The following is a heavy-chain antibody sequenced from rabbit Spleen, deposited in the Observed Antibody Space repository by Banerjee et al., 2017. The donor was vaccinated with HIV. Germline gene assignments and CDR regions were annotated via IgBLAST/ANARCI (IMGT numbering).Heavy chain of an antibody. CDR3: ARNYVNAFDP. J-gene: IGHJ2*01. D-gene: IGHD1-1*01. CDR2: INTVTGKT. CDR1: GFSFSSNW. V-gene: IGHV1S45*01. Sequence: LEESGGGLVKPGGTLTLTCTVSGFSFSSNWICWVRQAPGKGLEWIACINTVTGKTVYASWAKGRFIMSRTSSTTVTLQMTSLTAADTATYFCARNYVNAFDPWGPGTLVTVS.